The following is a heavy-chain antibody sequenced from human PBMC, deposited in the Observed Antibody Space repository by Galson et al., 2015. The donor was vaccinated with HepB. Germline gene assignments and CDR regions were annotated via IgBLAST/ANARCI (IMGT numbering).Heavy chain of an antibody. Sequence: SLRLSCAASGFTFSDYYMSWIRQAPGKGLEWVSYISSSGSTIYYADSVKGRFTISRDNAKNSLYLQMNSLRAEDTAVYYCARDGGHCSGGSCWGYYYYYYMDVWGKGTTVTVSS. CDR1: GFTFSDYY. V-gene: IGHV3-11*01. CDR3: ARDGGHCSGGSCWGYYYYYYMDV. D-gene: IGHD2-15*01. J-gene: IGHJ6*03. CDR2: ISSSGSTI.